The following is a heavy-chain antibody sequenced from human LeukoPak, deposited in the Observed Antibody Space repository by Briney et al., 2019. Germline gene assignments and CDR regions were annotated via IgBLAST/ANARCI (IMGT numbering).Heavy chain of an antibody. J-gene: IGHJ4*02. V-gene: IGHV3-15*01. CDR2: IKSKTDGGKT. CDR1: GFTFSNAW. Sequence: GGSLRLSCAASGFTFSNAWMSWVRQAPGKGLEWVGRIKSKTDGGKTDYAAPVKGRFTISRDDSKNTLYLQMNSLKTEDTAVYYCTTGALIAAAGSTDYWGQGTLVTVSS. CDR3: TTGALIAAAGSTDY. D-gene: IGHD6-13*01.